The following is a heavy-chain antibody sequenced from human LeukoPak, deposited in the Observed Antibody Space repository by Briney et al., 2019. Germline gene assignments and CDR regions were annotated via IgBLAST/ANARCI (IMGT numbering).Heavy chain of an antibody. D-gene: IGHD3-3*01. V-gene: IGHV1-18*01. CDR3: ARGGESAIFGVVTPLDY. Sequence: GASVKVSCKASGYTFSNYGISWVRQAPGQGLEWMGWISTSNGKTYYAQKVQGRVTMTTDTSTSIVSMELRSLRSDDTAVYYCARGGESAIFGVVTPLDYWGQGTLVTVSS. CDR1: GYTFSNYG. CDR2: ISTSNGKT. J-gene: IGHJ4*02.